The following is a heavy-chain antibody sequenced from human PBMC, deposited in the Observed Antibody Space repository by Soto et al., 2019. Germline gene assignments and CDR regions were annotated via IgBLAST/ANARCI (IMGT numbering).Heavy chain of an antibody. Sequence: PSETLSLTCTVSGDSISSYYWSWIRQPPGKGLEWIGYIHYSGSTNYNPSLKSRVAISLDTSKNQFSLRLSSVTAADTAVYYCAREGALLFGGNPDYYDDLAVWGQGTTVTVSS. CDR2: IHYSGST. CDR3: AREGALLFGGNPDYYDDLAV. CDR1: GDSISSYY. V-gene: IGHV4-59*12. D-gene: IGHD2-15*01. J-gene: IGHJ6*02.